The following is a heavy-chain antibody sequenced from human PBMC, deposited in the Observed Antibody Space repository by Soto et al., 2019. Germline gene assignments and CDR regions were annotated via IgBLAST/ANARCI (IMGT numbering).Heavy chain of an antibody. CDR3: ARGPIGVITLSSDY. CDR1: GFTFSSYG. J-gene: IGHJ4*02. Sequence: GGSLRLSCAASGFTFSSYGMHWVRQAPGKGLEWVAVIWYDGSNKYYADSVKGRFTISRDNSKNTLYLQMNSLRAEDTAVYYCARGPIGVITLSSDYWGQGTLVTVSS. CDR2: IWYDGSNK. V-gene: IGHV3-33*01. D-gene: IGHD3-22*01.